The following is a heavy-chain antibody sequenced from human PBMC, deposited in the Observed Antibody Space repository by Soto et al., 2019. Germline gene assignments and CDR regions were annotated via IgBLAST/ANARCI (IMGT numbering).Heavy chain of an antibody. V-gene: IGHV1-69*01. CDR2: IIPIFGTA. CDR1: GGTFSSYA. Sequence: QVQLVQSGAEVKKPGSSVKVSCKASGGTFSSYAISWVRQAPGQGLEWMGGIIPIFGTANYAQKFQGRVKITADESTSTAYMELSSLRSEDTAVYYCAREEYCSGGSCYSASGYYYYGMDVWGQGTTVTVSS. CDR3: AREEYCSGGSCYSASGYYYYGMDV. J-gene: IGHJ6*02. D-gene: IGHD2-15*01.